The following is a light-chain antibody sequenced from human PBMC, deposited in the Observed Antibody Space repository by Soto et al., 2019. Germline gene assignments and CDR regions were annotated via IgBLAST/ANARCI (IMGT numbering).Light chain of an antibody. J-gene: IGLJ1*01. CDR2: EVS. V-gene: IGLV2-14*01. Sequence: QSALTQPASVSGSPGQSITISCTGSSSDVGGSDFVSWYQQYPGKVPKLMIYEVSTRPSGVSIRFSGSKSGNTASLTISGLRAEDEADYFCASFTSTGTQVLGPGTKLTVL. CDR3: ASFTSTGTQV. CDR1: SSDVGGSDF.